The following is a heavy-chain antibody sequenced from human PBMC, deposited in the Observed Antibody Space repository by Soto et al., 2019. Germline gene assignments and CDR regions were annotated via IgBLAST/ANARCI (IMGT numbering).Heavy chain of an antibody. V-gene: IGHV1-69*12. Sequence: QVQLVQSGAEVKKPGSSVKVSCKASGGTFSSYAISWVRQAPGQGLEWMGGISPIFGTATYAQKFQGRVTITADESTGTAYMELISLRSEDTAVYFCARVGVQLWFGYWGQGTLVTVSS. CDR2: ISPIFGTA. J-gene: IGHJ4*02. CDR1: GGTFSSYA. D-gene: IGHD5-18*01. CDR3: ARVGVQLWFGY.